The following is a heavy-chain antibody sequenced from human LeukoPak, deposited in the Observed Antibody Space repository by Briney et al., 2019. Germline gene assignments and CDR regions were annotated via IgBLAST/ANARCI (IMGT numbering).Heavy chain of an antibody. CDR1: GFTFSSYA. V-gene: IGHV3-30-3*01. J-gene: IGHJ4*02. CDR3: ARAPPRRDY. Sequence: GGSLRLSCAASGFTFSSYAMHWVRQAPGKGLEWVAVISYDGSNKYYADSVKGRFTISRDNSKNTLYLQMNSLRAEDTAVYYCARAPPRRDYWGQGTLVTVSS. CDR2: ISYDGSNK.